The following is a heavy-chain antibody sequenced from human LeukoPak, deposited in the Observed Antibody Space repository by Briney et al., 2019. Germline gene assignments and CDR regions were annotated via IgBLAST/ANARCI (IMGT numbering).Heavy chain of an antibody. V-gene: IGHV1-18*01. CDR3: ARLSHDSSGYYYYYYYMDV. D-gene: IGHD3-22*01. Sequence: ASVKVSCKASGYTFTSYGISWVRQAPGQGLEWMGWISAYNGNTNYAQKLQGRVTMTTDTSTSTAYMELRSLRSDDTAVYYCARLSHDSSGYYYYYYYMDVRGKGTTVTVSS. CDR2: ISAYNGNT. CDR1: GYTFTSYG. J-gene: IGHJ6*03.